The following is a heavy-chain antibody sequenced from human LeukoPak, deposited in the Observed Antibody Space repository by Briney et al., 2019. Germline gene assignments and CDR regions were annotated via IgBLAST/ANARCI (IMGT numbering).Heavy chain of an antibody. D-gene: IGHD5-18*01. CDR2: IYYSGST. V-gene: IGHV4-39*01. CDR1: GGSISSSRYF. J-gene: IGHJ5*02. Sequence: SETLTLTCTVSGGSISSSRYFWGWIRQPPGKGLEWIGSIYYSGSTYYNPSLKSRVTISVDTSKNQFSLKLSSVTAADTAVYYCARHNVAWIQLWSDPNWFDPWGQGTLVTVSS. CDR3: ARHNVAWIQLWSDPNWFDP.